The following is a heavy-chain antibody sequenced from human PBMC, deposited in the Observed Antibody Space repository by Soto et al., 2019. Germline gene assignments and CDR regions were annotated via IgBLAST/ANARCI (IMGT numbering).Heavy chain of an antibody. CDR1: GFTFGMYS. J-gene: IGHJ4*02. CDR2: ISGSGEST. V-gene: IGHV3-23*01. CDR3: VKSLGDRWNTYYFDY. D-gene: IGHD1-1*01. Sequence: EVQVLESGGDLVQPGGSLRLSCAASGFTFGMYSMSWVRQAPGKGLGWVSGISGSGESTYYADSVKGRFTITRDNSKNTLYVQMYSLRADDTAVYYCVKSLGDRWNTYYFDYWGQGTLVTVSS.